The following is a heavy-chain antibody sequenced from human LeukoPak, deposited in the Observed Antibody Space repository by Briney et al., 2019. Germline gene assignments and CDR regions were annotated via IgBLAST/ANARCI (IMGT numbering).Heavy chain of an antibody. CDR1: GFTFSSYG. CDR3: AREYSSSWYDYYYYMDV. D-gene: IGHD6-13*01. J-gene: IGHJ6*03. V-gene: IGHV3-23*01. CDR2: ISGSGGST. Sequence: GGSLRLSCAASGFTFSSYGMSWARQAPGKGLEWVSAISGSGGSTYYADSVKGRFTISRDNSKNTLYLQMNSLRAEDTAVYYCAREYSSSWYDYYYYMDVWGKGTTVTVSS.